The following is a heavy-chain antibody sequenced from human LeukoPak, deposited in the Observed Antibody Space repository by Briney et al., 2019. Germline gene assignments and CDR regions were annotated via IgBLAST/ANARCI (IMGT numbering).Heavy chain of an antibody. D-gene: IGHD6-6*01. Sequence: SETLSLTCTVSGGSISRYYWSWIRQPAGKGLQWIGRIYGSGSTTYNPSLKSRLTMSVDTSKNQFSLNLTSVTAADTAVYYCARAMSIAARLQTIFDYWGQGTLVTVSS. CDR2: IYGSGST. CDR3: ARAMSIAARLQTIFDY. V-gene: IGHV4-4*07. J-gene: IGHJ4*02. CDR1: GGSISRYY.